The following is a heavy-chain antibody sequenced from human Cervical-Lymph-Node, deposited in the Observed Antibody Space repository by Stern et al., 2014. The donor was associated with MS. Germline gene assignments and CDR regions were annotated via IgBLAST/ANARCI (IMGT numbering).Heavy chain of an antibody. Sequence: VQLVESGGGVVQPGRSLRLSCAGSGFTFSSYGMHWVRQAPGKGLEWVALIWHDGSNKYYADSVKGRFTISRDNSKNTLYLQMNSLRAEDTAVYYCARDAMYSGSYPDYWGRGTLVTVSS. CDR1: GFTFSSYG. V-gene: IGHV3-33*01. CDR2: IWHDGSNK. CDR3: ARDAMYSGSYPDY. J-gene: IGHJ4*02. D-gene: IGHD1-26*01.